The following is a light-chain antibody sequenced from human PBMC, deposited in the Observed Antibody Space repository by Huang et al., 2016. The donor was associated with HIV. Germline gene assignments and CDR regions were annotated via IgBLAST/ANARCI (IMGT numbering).Light chain of an antibody. CDR1: PSLLRSNGYTY. CDR2: LCS. Sequence: IVMTQSPLSLPVTPREPASISCRSSPSLLRSNGYTYLDWYLQRPGQSPQLLIYLCSKRAAGVPDRFSGSGSGTNFTLKISRVETDDLGTYYCMQGLRTPGVTFGPGTRVDIK. V-gene: IGKV2-28*01. J-gene: IGKJ3*01. CDR3: MQGLRTPGVT.